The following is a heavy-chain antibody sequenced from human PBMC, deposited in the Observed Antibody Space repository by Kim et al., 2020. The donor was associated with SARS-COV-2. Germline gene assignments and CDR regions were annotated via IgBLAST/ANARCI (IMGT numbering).Heavy chain of an antibody. Sequence: SQTLSLTCTVSGASISSYYWSWIRQPPGKGLEWIGYIYYTGSTNYNPSLKSRVTMSLDTSKNQFSLKLSSVTAADTAVYYCASFGSLRWFSFDPWGQGTL. V-gene: IGHV4-59*13. CDR3: ASFGSLRWFSFDP. CDR2: IYYTGST. J-gene: IGHJ5*02. CDR1: GASISSYY. D-gene: IGHD4-17*01.